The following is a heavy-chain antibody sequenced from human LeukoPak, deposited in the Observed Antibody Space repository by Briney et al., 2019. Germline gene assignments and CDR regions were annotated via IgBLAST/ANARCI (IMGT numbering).Heavy chain of an antibody. CDR1: GFTFSSYA. D-gene: IGHD2-15*01. CDR3: AKNGDRGAYCSGGTCYPYYYYYMDV. J-gene: IGHJ6*03. V-gene: IGHV3-23*01. CDR2: ISGSGGST. Sequence: GGSLRLSCAASGFTFSSYAMSWVRQAPGKGLEWVSAISGSGGSTYYADSVKGRFTSSRDNSKNTLYLQMNSLRAEDTAVYYCAKNGDRGAYCSGGTCYPYYYYYMDVWGKGTTVTISS.